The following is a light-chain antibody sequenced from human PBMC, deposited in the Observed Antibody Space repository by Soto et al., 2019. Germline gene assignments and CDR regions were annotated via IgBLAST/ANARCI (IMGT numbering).Light chain of an antibody. J-gene: IGKJ1*01. CDR1: QSVSSNY. Sequence: EIVLTQSPGTLSLSPGERATLSCRPSQSVSSNYLAWYQQRPGQAPRLLIYGASSRATGIPDRFSGSGSGTDFSLSISRVEPEDSAVYYCQQYVNSRWTFGQGTKV. V-gene: IGKV3-20*01. CDR2: GAS. CDR3: QQYVNSRWT.